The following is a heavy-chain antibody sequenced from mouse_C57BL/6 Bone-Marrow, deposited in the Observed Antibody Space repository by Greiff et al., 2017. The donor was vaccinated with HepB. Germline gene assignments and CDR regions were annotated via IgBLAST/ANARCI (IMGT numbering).Heavy chain of an antibody. J-gene: IGHJ2*01. D-gene: IGHD2-2*01. CDR3: TSMVTTGYIDY. V-gene: IGHV14-4*01. Sequence: VQLQQSGAELVRPGASVKLSCTASGFNIKDDYMHWVKQRPEQGLEWIGWIDPENGDTEYASKFQGKATITADTSSNTAYLQRSSLTSEDTAVYYCTSMVTTGYIDYWGQGTTLTVSS. CDR1: GFNIKDDY. CDR2: IDPENGDT.